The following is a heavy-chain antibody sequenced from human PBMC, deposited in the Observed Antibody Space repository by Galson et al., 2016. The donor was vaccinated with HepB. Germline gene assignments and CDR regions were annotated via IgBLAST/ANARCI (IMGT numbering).Heavy chain of an antibody. CDR3: ARRRGCTHGVCYWFDY. CDR1: GYTFTSYH. D-gene: IGHD2-8*01. Sequence: SVKVSCKASGYTFTSYHISWVRQAPGQGLEWMGWISAYNGHTNYAQKLQGRVTMTTDTSTSTAYMDLRSLRSDDTAVYYCARRRGCTHGVCYWFDYWGQGTLVTVSS. CDR2: ISAYNGHT. J-gene: IGHJ4*02. V-gene: IGHV1-18*01.